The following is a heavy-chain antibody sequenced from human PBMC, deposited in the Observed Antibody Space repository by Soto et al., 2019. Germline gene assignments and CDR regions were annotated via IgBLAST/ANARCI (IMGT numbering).Heavy chain of an antibody. Sequence: GGSLRLSCAASGFTFSSYSMNWVRQAPGKGLEWVSSISSSSYIYYADSVKGRFTISRDNAKNSLYLQMNSLRAEDTAVYYCARGRYSSGWYRFNAFDIWGQGTMVTVPS. CDR1: GFTFSSYS. J-gene: IGHJ3*02. D-gene: IGHD6-19*01. CDR3: ARGRYSSGWYRFNAFDI. V-gene: IGHV3-21*01. CDR2: ISSSSYI.